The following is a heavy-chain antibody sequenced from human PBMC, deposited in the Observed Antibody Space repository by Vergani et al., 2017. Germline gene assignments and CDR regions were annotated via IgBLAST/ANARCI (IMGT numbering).Heavy chain of an antibody. V-gene: IGHV4-34*01. CDR3: ARGTIFGVVRHDY. CDR2: LNHSGST. J-gene: IGHJ4*02. Sequence: QVQLQQWGAGLLKPSETLSLTCAVYGGSFSGYYWSWIRQPPGKGREWIGELNHSGSTNYNPSLKRRVTISVDTSKNQFSLKLSSVTAADTAVYYCARGTIFGVVRHDYWGQGTLVTVSS. CDR1: GGSFSGYY. D-gene: IGHD3-3*01.